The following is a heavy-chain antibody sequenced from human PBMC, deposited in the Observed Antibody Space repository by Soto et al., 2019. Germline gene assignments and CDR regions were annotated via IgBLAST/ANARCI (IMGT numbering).Heavy chain of an antibody. Sequence: PGGSLRLSCVASGFSFISYSMHWVRQAPGKGLEWVAVISNDGNFEYYADSVKGRITISRDNSKNTLFLQLNSLRAEDTAVYYCAKDSRIVVVTAPYDYWGQGTLVTVSS. J-gene: IGHJ4*02. CDR3: AKDSRIVVVTAPYDY. V-gene: IGHV3-30*18. CDR1: GFSFISYS. CDR2: ISNDGNFE. D-gene: IGHD2-21*02.